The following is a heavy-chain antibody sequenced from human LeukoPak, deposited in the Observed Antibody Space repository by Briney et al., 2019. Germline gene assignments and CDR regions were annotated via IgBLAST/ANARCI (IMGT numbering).Heavy chain of an antibody. D-gene: IGHD3-3*01. CDR1: GFTFSSYA. V-gene: IGHV3-30*04. CDR2: ISYDGSNK. J-gene: IGHJ4*02. CDR3: ARGSLRFLEWLLNY. Sequence: GGSLRLSCAASGFTFSSYAMHWVRQAPGKGLEWVAVISYDGSNKYYADSVKGRFTISRDNSKNTLYLQMNSLRAEDTAVYYCARGSLRFLEWLLNYWGQGTLVTVSS.